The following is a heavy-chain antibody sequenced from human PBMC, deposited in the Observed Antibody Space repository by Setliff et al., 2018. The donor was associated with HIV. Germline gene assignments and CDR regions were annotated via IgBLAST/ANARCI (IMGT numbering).Heavy chain of an antibody. V-gene: IGHV4-34*01. CDR3: ARGKGVGGVIITGGLDV. CDR1: GGSFSGYN. J-gene: IGHJ6*02. CDR2: INHSGRI. Sequence: SETLSLTCAVYGGSFSGYNWNWIRQPPGKGLEWIGEINHSGRIDHNPSLKSRVTISVDTSKNQFSLRLTSVTAADTAVYYCARGKGVGGVIITGGLDVWGQGTTVTVSS. D-gene: IGHD3-10*01.